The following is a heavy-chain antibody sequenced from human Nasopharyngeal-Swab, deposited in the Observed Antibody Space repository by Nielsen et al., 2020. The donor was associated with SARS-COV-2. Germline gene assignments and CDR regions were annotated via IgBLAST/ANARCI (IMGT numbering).Heavy chain of an antibody. D-gene: IGHD3-10*01. CDR3: ARDPDYYGSGLVDV. J-gene: IGHJ6*02. V-gene: IGHV3-74*01. Sequence: GESLKISCAVSGFTFSSYWMHWVRQAPGKGLVWVSRINSDGSSTSYADSVKGRFTISRDNAKNTLYLQMNSLRAEDTAVYYCARDPDYYGSGLVDVWGQGTTVTVSS. CDR1: GFTFSSYW. CDR2: INSDGSST.